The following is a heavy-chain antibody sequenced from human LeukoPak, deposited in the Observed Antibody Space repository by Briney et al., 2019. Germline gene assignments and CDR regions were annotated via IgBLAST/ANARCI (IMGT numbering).Heavy chain of an antibody. CDR1: GFTFSDHY. Sequence: GGSLRLSCAASGFTFSDHYMDWVRQAPGKGLEWVGRTRNKANRYTTEYAASVKGRFTISRDDSKNSLYLQINSLKTEDTAVYYCARGGRYLPLDIWGQGTMVTVSS. CDR3: ARGGRYLPLDI. J-gene: IGHJ3*02. V-gene: IGHV3-72*01. CDR2: TRNKANRYTT. D-gene: IGHD3-10*01.